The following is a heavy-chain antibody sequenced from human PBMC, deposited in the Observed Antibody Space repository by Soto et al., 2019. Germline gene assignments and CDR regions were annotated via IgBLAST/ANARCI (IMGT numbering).Heavy chain of an antibody. CDR3: ARSEFLEWLLFDY. D-gene: IGHD3-3*01. CDR1: GFTFSSYA. CDR2: ISGSGGGT. Sequence: GGSLRLSCAASGFTFSSYAMSWVRQAPGKGLEWVSAIISGSGGGTYYADSVKGRFTISRDNSKNTLYLQMNSLRAEDTAVYYCARSEFLEWLLFDYWGQGTLVTVSS. J-gene: IGHJ4*02. V-gene: IGHV3-23*01.